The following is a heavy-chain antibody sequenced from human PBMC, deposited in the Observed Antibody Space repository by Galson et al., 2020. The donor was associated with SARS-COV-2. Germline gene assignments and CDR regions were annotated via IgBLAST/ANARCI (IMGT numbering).Heavy chain of an antibody. J-gene: IGHJ6*02. CDR1: GDSVSSNRAA. V-gene: IGHV6-1*01. CDR3: ARDRGYYDILAGYYQDYGMDV. CDR2: TYYRSKWYN. D-gene: IGHD3-9*01. Sequence: SQTLSLTCAISGDSVSSNRAAWNWIRQSPSRGLEWLGRTYYRSKWYNAYAVSVKSRITINPETSKNQFSLQLNSVTPEDTAVYYCARDRGYYDILAGYYQDYGMDVWGQGTTVTVSS.